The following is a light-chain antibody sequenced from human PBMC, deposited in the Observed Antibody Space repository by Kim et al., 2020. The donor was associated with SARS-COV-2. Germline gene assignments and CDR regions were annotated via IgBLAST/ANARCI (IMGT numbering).Light chain of an antibody. CDR1: TSNIGTSY. J-gene: IGLJ3*02. V-gene: IGLV1-47*01. CDR2: RNN. Sequence: QSVLTQAPSASETPGQRVTISCSGSTSNIGTSYVYWYQQLPGTAPKLLIYRNNQRPSGVPDRFSGSKSGTSASLAISGLRSEDEGDYYCAAWDDGLSGPVFGGGTQLTVL. CDR3: AAWDDGLSGPV.